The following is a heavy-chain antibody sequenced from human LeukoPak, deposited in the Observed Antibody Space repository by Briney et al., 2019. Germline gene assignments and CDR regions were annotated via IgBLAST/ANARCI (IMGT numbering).Heavy chain of an antibody. Sequence: SETLSLTCTVSGGSISSYYWSWIRQPPGKGLEWIGYIYIDGNTHYNPSLRSRVTISLDTSKNKFSLQLTSVTAADTAMYYCARYGRAASGMMVGFDTWGQGTLVSVSS. D-gene: IGHD6-13*01. J-gene: IGHJ5*02. CDR1: GGSISSYY. CDR2: IYIDGNT. V-gene: IGHV4-4*08. CDR3: ARYGRAASGMMVGFDT.